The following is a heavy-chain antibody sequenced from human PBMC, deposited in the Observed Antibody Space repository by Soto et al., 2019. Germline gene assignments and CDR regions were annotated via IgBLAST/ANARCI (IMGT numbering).Heavy chain of an antibody. CDR2: IYNDGNT. V-gene: IGHV3-53*01. J-gene: IGHJ4*02. D-gene: IGHD4-17*01. CDR3: AGYGGNSV. CDR1: GFPVSTNH. Sequence: EVQLVESGGGLTQPGGSLSLSCAVSGFPVSTNHVTWVRQATGKGLQWVSAIYNDGNTYYADSVKGRFTISRDNPKNTVFLQMNSLGAEDTAVYYCAGYGGNSVWGEGTLVTVSS.